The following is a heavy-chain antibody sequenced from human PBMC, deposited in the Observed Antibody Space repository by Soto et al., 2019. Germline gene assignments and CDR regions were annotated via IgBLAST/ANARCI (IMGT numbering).Heavy chain of an antibody. V-gene: IGHV4-34*01. CDR3: ARERGWLQFGFDY. CDR2: INHSGNT. Sequence: SETLSLTCAVSGGSFSGYYWSWIRQPPGKGLEWIGEINHSGNTNYNPSLKSRVTKSVDTSKNQLSLKLSSVTAADTAVYYCARERGWLQFGFDYWGQGTLVTVS. CDR1: GGSFSGYY. J-gene: IGHJ4*02. D-gene: IGHD5-12*01.